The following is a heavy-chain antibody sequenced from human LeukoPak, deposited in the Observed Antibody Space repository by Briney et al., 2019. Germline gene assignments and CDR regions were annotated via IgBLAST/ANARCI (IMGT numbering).Heavy chain of an antibody. D-gene: IGHD6-13*01. CDR3: ARYSSSLGWLDP. Sequence: PSETQSLTCSVSGGSISSSGYYWAWIRQPPGKGLEWIGTIYYSGSGNNNPSLKSRVTISVDTSKNQFSLKLSSVTAADTAVYYCARYSSSLGWLDPWGQGTLVTVSS. J-gene: IGHJ5*02. CDR2: IYYSGSG. CDR1: GGSISSSGYY. V-gene: IGHV4-39*01.